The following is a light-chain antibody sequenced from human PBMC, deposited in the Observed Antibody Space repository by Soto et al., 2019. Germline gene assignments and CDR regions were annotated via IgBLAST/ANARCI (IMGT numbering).Light chain of an antibody. J-gene: IGKJ2*01. CDR1: QSVSSSY. CDR2: GAS. CDR3: QQYGSSPGYT. Sequence: EIVLTQSPGTLSLSPGERATLSCRASQSVSSSYLAWYQQKPGQAPRLLIYGASSRATGIPDRFSGSGSGTDFTLTLSRLEPEDFALYYCQQYGSSPGYTFGQGTKLEIK. V-gene: IGKV3-20*01.